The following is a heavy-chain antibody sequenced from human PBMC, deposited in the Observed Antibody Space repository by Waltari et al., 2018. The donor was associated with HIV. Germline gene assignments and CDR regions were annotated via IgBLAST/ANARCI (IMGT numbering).Heavy chain of an antibody. J-gene: IGHJ4*02. Sequence: EVQLVQSGGGLIKPGGSLRLSCAASGFSVSSYWMHGVRQTPGKGLVWVSRINIDGSRIDYADSVRGRFTISRDSAKNTLSLQMNSRTEEDTAVYYCSRDTFGEYDYWGQGTLVTVSS. D-gene: IGHD3-10*01. CDR1: GFSVSSYW. CDR3: SRDTFGEYDY. CDR2: INIDGSRI. V-gene: IGHV3-74*01.